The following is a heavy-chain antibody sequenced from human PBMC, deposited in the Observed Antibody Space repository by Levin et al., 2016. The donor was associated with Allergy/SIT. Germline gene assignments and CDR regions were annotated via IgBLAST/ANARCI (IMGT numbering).Heavy chain of an antibody. J-gene: IGHJ6*02. V-gene: IGHV1-18*04. CDR3: ARDPSSGYDYRYYYYGMDV. Sequence: ASVKVSCKASGYTFTSYGISWVRQAPGQGLEWMGWISAYNGNTNYAQKLQGRVTMTTDTSTSTAYMELRSLRSDDTAVYYCARDPSSGYDYRYYYYGMDVWGQGTTVTVSS. CDR1: GYTFTSYG. D-gene: IGHD5-12*01. CDR2: ISAYNGNT.